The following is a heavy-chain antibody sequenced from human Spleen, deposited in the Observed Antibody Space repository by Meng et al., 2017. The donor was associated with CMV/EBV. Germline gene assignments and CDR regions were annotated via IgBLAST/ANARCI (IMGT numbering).Heavy chain of an antibody. Sequence: GGSMRLSCAAYGFMFGSFAMHWGRQATGKGPEWVASISYDGNNKYYADSVKGRFTIPRDNSKNTLYLQLNSLRAEDTAVYYCAKVEQLASVFFDYWGQGTLVTVSS. V-gene: IGHV3-30-3*01. D-gene: IGHD6-6*01. CDR2: ISYDGNNK. J-gene: IGHJ4*02. CDR1: GFMFGSFA. CDR3: AKVEQLASVFFDY.